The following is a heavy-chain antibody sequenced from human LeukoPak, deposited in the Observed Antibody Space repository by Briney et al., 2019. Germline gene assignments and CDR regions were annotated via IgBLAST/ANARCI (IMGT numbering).Heavy chain of an antibody. Sequence: GGSLRLSCAASGFTFSTSGMNWVRQAPGKGLEWVSYISSSGSTIYYADSVKGRFTISRDNSKNTLYLQMNSLRAEDTAVYYCAKGGCSGGSCYYYMDVWGKGTTVTISS. CDR3: AKGGCSGGSCYYYMDV. V-gene: IGHV3-48*01. CDR1: GFTFSTSG. D-gene: IGHD2-15*01. CDR2: ISSSGSTI. J-gene: IGHJ6*03.